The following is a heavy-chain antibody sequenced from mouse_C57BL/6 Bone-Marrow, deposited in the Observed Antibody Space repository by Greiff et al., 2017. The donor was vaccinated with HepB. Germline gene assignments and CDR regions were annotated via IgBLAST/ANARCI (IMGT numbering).Heavy chain of an antibody. Sequence: EVKLVESGGGLVQPGESLKLSCESSEYEFPSYYMSWVRKTPEKGLELVAAINSDGGSTYYPDTMEGQFIITRDNTKKTLYLQMSSLRSEDTALDDCARAGYDGRDFDYWGQGTTLTVSA. V-gene: IGHV5-2*03. CDR1: EYEFPSYY. D-gene: IGHD2-2*01. CDR3: ARAGYDGRDFDY. CDR2: INSDGGST. J-gene: IGHJ2*01.